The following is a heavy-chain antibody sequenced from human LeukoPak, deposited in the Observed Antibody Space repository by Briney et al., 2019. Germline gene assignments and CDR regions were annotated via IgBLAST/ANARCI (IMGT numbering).Heavy chain of an antibody. J-gene: IGHJ6*02. V-gene: IGHV1-18*01. CDR2: ISAYNGNT. D-gene: IGHD2/OR15-2a*01. CDR3: ARAAPFEGYYYYGMDV. CDR1: GYTFTSYG. Sequence: ASVKVSCTASGYTFTSYGISWVRQAPGQGLEWMGWISAYNGNTNYAQKLQGRVTMTTDTSTSTAYMELRSLRSDDTAVYYCARAAPFEGYYYYGMDVWGQGTTVTVSS.